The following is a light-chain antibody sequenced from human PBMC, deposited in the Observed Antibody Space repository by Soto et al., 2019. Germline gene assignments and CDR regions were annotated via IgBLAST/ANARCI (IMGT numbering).Light chain of an antibody. V-gene: IGKV1-5*01. J-gene: IGKJ2*01. CDR2: DAS. CDR3: QQYRGKPFT. Sequence: DIQMTQSPSTLSASVGDRVTIACRASQSIDSWLAWYQQKPGKAPKFLIYDASDLGSGVPSRFSGSGSGTEFTLTISSLQPDDFATYYCQQYRGKPFTFGQGTKVEIK. CDR1: QSIDSW.